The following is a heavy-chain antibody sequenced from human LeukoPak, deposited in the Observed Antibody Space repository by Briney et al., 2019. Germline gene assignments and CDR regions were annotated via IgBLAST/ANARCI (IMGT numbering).Heavy chain of an antibody. J-gene: IGHJ4*02. CDR2: ISGSGGST. V-gene: IGHV3-23*01. CDR1: GFTFSSYA. Sequence: GGSLRLSCAASGFTFSSYAMSWARQAPGKGLEWVSAISGSGGSTYYADSVKGRFTISRDNSKNTLYLQMNSLRAEDTAIYYCAKSQISSGWYDYWGQGTLVTVSS. CDR3: AKSQISSGWYDY. D-gene: IGHD6-19*01.